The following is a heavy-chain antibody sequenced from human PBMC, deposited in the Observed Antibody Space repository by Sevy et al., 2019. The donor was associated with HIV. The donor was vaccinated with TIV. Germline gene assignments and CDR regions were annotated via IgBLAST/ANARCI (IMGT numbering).Heavy chain of an antibody. CDR3: ARSNWVTATNGFSKSYYFDY. V-gene: IGHV4-4*07. Sequence: SETLSLTCTVSGDSFSSYFWAWIRQPAGKGLEWIGRINTSGSTNYNPSLKSRVTMSVDTSKSQFSLKVTPLTAADTAIYFCARSNWVTATNGFSKSYYFDYWGQGSLDTVSS. D-gene: IGHD7-27*01. CDR2: INTSGST. CDR1: GDSFSSYF. J-gene: IGHJ4*02.